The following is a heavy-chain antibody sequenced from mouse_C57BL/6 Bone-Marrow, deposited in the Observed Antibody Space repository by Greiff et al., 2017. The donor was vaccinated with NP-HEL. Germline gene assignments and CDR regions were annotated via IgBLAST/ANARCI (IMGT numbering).Heavy chain of an antibody. CDR1: GYTFTNYW. CDR3: ARSNYDYDGGGDYFDY. V-gene: IGHV1-63*01. D-gene: IGHD2-4*01. J-gene: IGHJ2*01. Sequence: VKLLESGAELVRPGTSVKMSCKASGYTFTNYWIGWAKQRPGHGLEWIGDIYPGGGYTNYNEKFKGKATLTADKSSSTAYMQFSSLTSEDSAIYYCARSNYDYDGGGDYFDYWGQGTTLTVSS. CDR2: IYPGGGYT.